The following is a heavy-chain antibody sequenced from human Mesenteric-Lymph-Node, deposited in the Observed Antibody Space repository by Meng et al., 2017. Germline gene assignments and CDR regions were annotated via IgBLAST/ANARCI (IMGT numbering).Heavy chain of an antibody. CDR1: GYSISSGYY. CDR3: ARDPLSPYDYGDQSGIDY. D-gene: IGHD4-17*01. J-gene: IGHJ4*02. CDR2: IYHSGST. Sequence: SETLSLTCAVSGYSISSGYYWGWIRQPPGKGLEWIGSIYHSGSTYYNPSLKSRVTISVDTSKNQFSLKLSSVTAADTAVYYCARDPLSPYDYGDQSGIDYWGQGTLVTVSS. V-gene: IGHV4-38-2*02.